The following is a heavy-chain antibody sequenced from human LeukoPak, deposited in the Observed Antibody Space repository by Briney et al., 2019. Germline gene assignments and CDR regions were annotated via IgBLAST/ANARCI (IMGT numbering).Heavy chain of an antibody. J-gene: IGHJ4*02. CDR3: ARAPAYYYAPLDY. CDR2: INAGNGNT. V-gene: IGHV1-3*01. CDR1: GYTFTYYA. Sequence: AASVKVSCKASGYTFTYYAIHWVRQAPGQRLEWMGWINAGNGNTKYSQKFQGRVIITGDTSARTAYMELSSLRAEDTAVYYCARAPAYYYAPLDYWGQGTLVTVSS. D-gene: IGHD3-10*01.